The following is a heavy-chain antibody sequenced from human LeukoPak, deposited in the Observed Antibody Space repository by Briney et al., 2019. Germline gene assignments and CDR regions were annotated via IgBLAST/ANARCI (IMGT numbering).Heavy chain of an antibody. D-gene: IGHD6-19*01. CDR1: GYTFTGYY. CDR2: INPNSGGT. V-gene: IGHV1-2*02. Sequence: GASVKVSCKASGYTFTGYYMHWVRQAPGQGLEWMGWINPNSGGTNYAQKFQGRVTMTRDTSISTAYMELSRLRSDDTAVYYCARTVGCSSGWYYFDYWGQGTLATVSS. J-gene: IGHJ4*02. CDR3: ARTVGCSSGWYYFDY.